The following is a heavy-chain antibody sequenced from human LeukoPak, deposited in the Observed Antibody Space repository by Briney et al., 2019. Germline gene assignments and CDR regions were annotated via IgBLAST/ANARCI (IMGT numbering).Heavy chain of an antibody. J-gene: IGHJ4*02. CDR2: ISGGGGTT. Sequence: GGSLRLSCAASGFTFSIYAMTWVRQAPGKGLEWVSVISGGGGTTYYGDSVKGRFTISRDNSKNTRFLQMNSLRVEDTATYYCVKGATVTTRPNFDYWGQGTVVTVSS. CDR3: VKGATVTTRPNFDY. V-gene: IGHV3-23*01. D-gene: IGHD4-17*01. CDR1: GFTFSIYA.